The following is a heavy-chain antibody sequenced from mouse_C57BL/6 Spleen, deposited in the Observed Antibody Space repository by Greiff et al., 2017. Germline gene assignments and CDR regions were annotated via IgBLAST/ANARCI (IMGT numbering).Heavy chain of an antibody. CDR3: ARNSKYERGAMDY. J-gene: IGHJ4*01. CDR1: GYSFTDYN. CDR2: INPNYGTT. V-gene: IGHV1-39*01. D-gene: IGHD2-5*01. Sequence: VQLQQSGPELVKPGASVKISCKASGYSFTDYNMNWVKQSHGKSLEWIGVINPNYGTTSYNQKFKGKATLTVDQSSSTAYMQLNSLTSEDSADYYSARNSKYERGAMDYWGQGTSVTVSS.